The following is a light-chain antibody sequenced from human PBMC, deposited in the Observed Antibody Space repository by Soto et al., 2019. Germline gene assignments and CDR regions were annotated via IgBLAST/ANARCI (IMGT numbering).Light chain of an antibody. J-gene: IGKJ4*01. Sequence: IHMAESSSSLSAYVGDSVSVTCRASQGINILLAWYQQKPGKAPKLLIYDASSLQSGVPSRFRGSTSGTEFTLTISSLQPEDFATYYCQQYNSYSRTFGGGTKVDIK. CDR1: QGINIL. V-gene: IGKV1-5*01. CDR2: DAS. CDR3: QQYNSYSRT.